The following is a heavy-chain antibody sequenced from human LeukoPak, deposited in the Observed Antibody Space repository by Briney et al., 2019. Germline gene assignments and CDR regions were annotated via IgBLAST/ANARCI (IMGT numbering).Heavy chain of an antibody. Sequence: GGSLRLSCAASGFTVSSNYMSWVRQAPGKGLEWVSVIYSGGSTYYADSVKGRFTISRGNSKNTLYLQMNSLRAEDTAVYYCARDLSYGMYYFDYWGQGTLVTVSS. CDR2: IYSGGST. CDR1: GFTVSSNY. D-gene: IGHD5-18*01. J-gene: IGHJ4*02. V-gene: IGHV3-66*01. CDR3: ARDLSYGMYYFDY.